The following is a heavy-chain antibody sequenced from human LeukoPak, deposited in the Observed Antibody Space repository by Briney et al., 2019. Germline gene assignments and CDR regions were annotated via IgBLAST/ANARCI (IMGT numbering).Heavy chain of an antibody. V-gene: IGHV3-23*01. CDR2: ISGSGGST. D-gene: IGHD1-7*01. CDR1: GFTFSSYA. CDR3: AKVKGRGYNWNYYFDY. J-gene: IGHJ4*02. Sequence: GGSLRLSCAASGFTFSSYAMSWVRQAPGKGLEWVSAISGSGGSTYYADSVKGRFTISRDNSKNTLYLRMNSLRAEDTAVYYCAKVKGRGYNWNYYFDYWGQGTLLTVSS.